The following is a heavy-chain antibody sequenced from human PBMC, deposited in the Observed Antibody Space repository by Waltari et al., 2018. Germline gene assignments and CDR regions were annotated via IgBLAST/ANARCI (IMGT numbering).Heavy chain of an antibody. CDR2: VHRSGRT. D-gene: IGHD2-15*01. CDR3: ARDLGRGLFLDS. V-gene: IGHV4-4*01. J-gene: IGHJ4*02. CDR1: W. Sequence: WWSWVRQSPDKGLGWIGQVHRSGRTNYNPSFASRAIVSLDTSMNKFSLRILSATAADTAVYFCARDLGRGLFLDSWGQGTLVTVSP.